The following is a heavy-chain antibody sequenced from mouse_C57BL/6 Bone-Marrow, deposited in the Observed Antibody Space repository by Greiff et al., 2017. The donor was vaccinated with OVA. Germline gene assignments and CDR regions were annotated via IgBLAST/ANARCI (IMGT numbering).Heavy chain of an antibody. J-gene: IGHJ2*01. CDR3: ARWGYYGSRYCDY. CDR2: INPSNGGT. D-gene: IGHD1-1*01. CDR1: GYTFTSYW. V-gene: IGHV1-53*01. Sequence: QVQLQQPGTELVKPGASVKLSCKASGYTFTSYWMHWVKQRPGQGLEWIGNINPSNGGTNYNEKFKSKATLTVDKSSSTAYMQLSSLTSEDSAVYDCARWGYYGSRYCDYWGQGTTLTVSS.